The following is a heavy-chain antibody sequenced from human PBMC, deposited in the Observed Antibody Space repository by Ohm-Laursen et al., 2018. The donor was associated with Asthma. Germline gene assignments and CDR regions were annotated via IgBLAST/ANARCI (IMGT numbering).Heavy chain of an antibody. V-gene: IGHV3-23*01. CDR2: ISGNGGVI. D-gene: IGHD3-16*01. J-gene: IGHJ4*02. CDR3: ATNLPYEAENY. CDR1: GFSFGTFA. Sequence: SLRLSCAASGFSFGTFAMSWVRQPPGKGLEFVSDISGNGGVITNADSVKGRFTISRDNAKNSLYLQMNSLRAEDTAVYYCATNLPYEAENYWGQGTLVTVSS.